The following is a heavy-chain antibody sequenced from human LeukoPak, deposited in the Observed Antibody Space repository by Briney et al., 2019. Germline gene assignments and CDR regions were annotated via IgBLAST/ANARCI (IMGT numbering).Heavy chain of an antibody. Sequence: ASVKVSCKASGYTFTSYGISWVRQAPGQGLEWMGWISAYNGNTNYAQKLQGRVTMTTDTSTSTAYMELRSLRSADTAVYYCAREVSSGYYDFWSGYYNFDYWGQGTLVTVSS. CDR2: ISAYNGNT. CDR3: AREVSSGYYDFWSGYYNFDY. D-gene: IGHD3-3*01. V-gene: IGHV1-18*01. CDR1: GYTFTSYG. J-gene: IGHJ4*02.